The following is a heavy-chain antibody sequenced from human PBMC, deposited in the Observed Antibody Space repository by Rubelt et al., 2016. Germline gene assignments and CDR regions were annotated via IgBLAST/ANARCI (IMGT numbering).Heavy chain of an antibody. V-gene: IGHV1-8*01. J-gene: IGHJ4*02. D-gene: IGHD3-9*01. Sequence: QLQLVQSGAEVKKPGASVKVSCKASGYTFTSYDINWVRQATGQGHEWMGWMNPNSGDAGYAQQLQGSVTMNRDTSTTTAYMELSSLRSEDTAWYLCARGFIDKGGFDYWGQGTLVTVSS. CDR2: MNPNSGDA. CDR1: GYTFTSYD. CDR3: ARGFIDKGGFDY.